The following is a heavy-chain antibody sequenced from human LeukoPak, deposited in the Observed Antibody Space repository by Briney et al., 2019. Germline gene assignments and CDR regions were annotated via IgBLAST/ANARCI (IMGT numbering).Heavy chain of an antibody. CDR3: ARALTGIPYYFDY. J-gene: IGHJ4*02. V-gene: IGHV3-21*01. CDR2: ITTSSSDV. Sequence: GGSLRLSCAASGFTFSSYFMNWVRQAPGKGLEWVSSITTSSSDVYYADSVRGRFTISRDNAKNSLFLQMNGLRAEDTAVYYCARALTGIPYYFDYWVQGSLVGVSS. D-gene: IGHD1-20*01. CDR1: GFTFSSYF.